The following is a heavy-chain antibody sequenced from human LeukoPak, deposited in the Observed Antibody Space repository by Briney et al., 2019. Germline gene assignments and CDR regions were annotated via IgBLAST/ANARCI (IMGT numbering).Heavy chain of an antibody. CDR3: AKDTYTHSGTYYLYYFDY. Sequence: HPGGSLRLSCAASGFTFSSYAMTWVRQAPGKGLEWVSGINGSGGSTHYADSVKGRFTISRDNSKNTLYLQMNSLRAEDTAVYYCAKDTYTHSGTYYLYYFDYWGQGTLVTVSS. V-gene: IGHV3-23*01. CDR1: GFTFSSYA. CDR2: INGSGGST. J-gene: IGHJ4*02. D-gene: IGHD1-26*01.